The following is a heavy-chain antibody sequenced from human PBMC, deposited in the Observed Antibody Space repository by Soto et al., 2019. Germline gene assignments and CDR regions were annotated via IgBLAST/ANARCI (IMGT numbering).Heavy chain of an antibody. CDR2: MNPNSGNT. CDR1: GYTFTSYD. D-gene: IGHD5-18*01. Sequence: QVQLVQSGAEVKKPGASVKVSCKASGYTFTSYDINWVRQATGQGLEWMGWMNPNSGNTGYAQKFQSRVTMTRNTSISTAYMELSSLRSEDTAVYYCARASQWIQLWLDYYYYYGMDVWGQGTTVTVSS. V-gene: IGHV1-8*01. J-gene: IGHJ6*01. CDR3: ARASQWIQLWLDYYYYYGMDV.